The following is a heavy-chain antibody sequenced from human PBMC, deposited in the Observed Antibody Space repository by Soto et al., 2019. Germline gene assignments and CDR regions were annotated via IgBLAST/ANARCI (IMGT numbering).Heavy chain of an antibody. CDR2: ISGSGGST. CDR1: GFTFSSYW. V-gene: IGHV3-23*01. D-gene: IGHD6-13*01. CDR3: AKDQGSSWYEIDY. Sequence: PGGSLRLSCAASGFTFSSYWMHWVRQAPGKGLEWVSPISGSGGSTYYADSVKGRFTISRDNSKNTLYLQMNSLRAEDTAVYYCAKDQGSSWYEIDYWGQGTLVTVSS. J-gene: IGHJ4*02.